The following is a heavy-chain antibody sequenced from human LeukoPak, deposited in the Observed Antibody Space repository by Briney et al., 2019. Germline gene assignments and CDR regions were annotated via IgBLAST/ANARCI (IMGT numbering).Heavy chain of an antibody. D-gene: IGHD6-19*01. J-gene: IGHJ4*02. Sequence: GGSLRLSCAASGFTFSSYAMSWVRQAPGKGLEWVSAISGSGGSTYYADSVKGRFTISRDNSKNTLYLQMNSLRAEDTAVYYCAKDLLVGSSGWTRGAYFDYWGQGTLVTVSS. V-gene: IGHV3-23*01. CDR2: ISGSGGST. CDR3: AKDLLVGSSGWTRGAYFDY. CDR1: GFTFSSYA.